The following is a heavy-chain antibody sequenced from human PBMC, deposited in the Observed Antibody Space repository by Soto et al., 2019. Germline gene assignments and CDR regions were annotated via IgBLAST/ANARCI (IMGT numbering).Heavy chain of an antibody. J-gene: IGHJ5*02. CDR1: GFTFGDSY. D-gene: IGHD2-15*01. CDR3: VRGGGGGLLDP. CDR2: ISPGSRYP. Sequence: PGGSLRLSCAGSGFTFGDSYMSWIRQAPGKGLEWPSYISPGSRYPAYADSVKGRFTISRDNAKRSLYLQMMSLTAEDTAIYYCVRGGGGGLLDPWGQGTLVTVSS. V-gene: IGHV3-11*06.